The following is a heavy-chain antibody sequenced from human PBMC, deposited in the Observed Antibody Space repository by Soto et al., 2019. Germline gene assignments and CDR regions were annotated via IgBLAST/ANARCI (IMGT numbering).Heavy chain of an antibody. V-gene: IGHV1-18*01. CDR2: ISGYNGNT. J-gene: IGHJ6*02. CDR3: AREGQAPYYYYGMDV. CDR1: GYTFTNYG. Sequence: QVQVVQSGDEVKKPGASVKVSCKASGYTFTNYGFSWVRQAPGQGLEWMGWISGYNGNTKYAEKFQGRATLTTDTSTSTAHRELRGLRSDDTAVYYCAREGQAPYYYYGMDVWGQGTAVTVSS.